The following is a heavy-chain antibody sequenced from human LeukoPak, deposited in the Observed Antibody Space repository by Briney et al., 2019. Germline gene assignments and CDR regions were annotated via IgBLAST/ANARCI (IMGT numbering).Heavy chain of an antibody. J-gene: IGHJ4*02. V-gene: IGHV4-61*02. CDR3: ARSGYSNFDY. Sequence: PSETLSLTCTVSGGSLSSGSDYWSWIRQSAGKGLEWIGRIYASGSTNYNPSLKSRVTISVDTSKNQFSVRLSSVTAADTAVYYCARSGYSNFDYWGQGTLVTVSS. D-gene: IGHD3-3*01. CDR1: GGSLSSGSDY. CDR2: IYASGST.